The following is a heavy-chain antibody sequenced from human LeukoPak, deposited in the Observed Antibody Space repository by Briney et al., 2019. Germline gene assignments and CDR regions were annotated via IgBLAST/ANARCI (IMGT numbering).Heavy chain of an antibody. CDR3: ARGQGWLVDY. CDR2: IKQDGSEK. J-gene: IGHJ4*02. CDR1: GFTFSNTY. Sequence: GGSLRLSCAASGFTFSNTYMAWVRQAPGKGLEWVANIKQDGSEKYYVDSVKGRFTISRDNAKNALHLQMNSLRAEDTAVYYCARGQGWLVDYWGQGTLVTVSS. D-gene: IGHD6-19*01. V-gene: IGHV3-7*05.